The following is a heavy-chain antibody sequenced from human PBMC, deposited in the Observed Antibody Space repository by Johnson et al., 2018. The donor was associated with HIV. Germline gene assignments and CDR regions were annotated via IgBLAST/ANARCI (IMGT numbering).Heavy chain of an antibody. CDR3: ARSFGVTTPGAFDI. CDR2: ISYDGSNK. Sequence: QVQLVESGGGVVQPGRSLRLSCAASGFTLSNYGMHWVRQAPGKGLEWVAVISYDGSNKYYADSVKGRFTISRDNSKNTLYLQMNSLRAEDTAVYYCARSFGVTTPGAFDIWGQGTMVTVSS. V-gene: IGHV3-30*19. D-gene: IGHD3-3*01. J-gene: IGHJ3*02. CDR1: GFTLSNYG.